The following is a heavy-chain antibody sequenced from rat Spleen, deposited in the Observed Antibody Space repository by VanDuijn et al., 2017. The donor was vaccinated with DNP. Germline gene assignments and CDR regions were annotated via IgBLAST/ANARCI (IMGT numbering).Heavy chain of an antibody. CDR2: ITNTGGST. D-gene: IGHD1-11*01. CDR1: GFTFNNYW. J-gene: IGHJ2*01. CDR3: AKGPNYGGWSDYFDY. V-gene: IGHV5-31*01. Sequence: EVQLVESGGGLVQPGRSLKLSCVASGFTFNNYWMTWIRQAPGKGLEWVASITNTGGSTYYPDSVKGRFTISRDNAKSTLYLQMNKLGSEDKAIYYCAKGPNYGGWSDYFDYWGQGVMVTVSS.